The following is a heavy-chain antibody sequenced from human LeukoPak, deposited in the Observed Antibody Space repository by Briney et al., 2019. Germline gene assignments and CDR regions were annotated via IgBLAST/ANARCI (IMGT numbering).Heavy chain of an antibody. V-gene: IGHV3-48*01. CDR2: INSGSSTI. CDR3: ARVLNYYDSSGYYFSY. Sequence: GGSLRLSCAASGFTLSDYSVNWVRQAPGKGLEWVSYINSGSSTIYYVDSVEGRFTISRDNSKNTLYLQMDSLRAEDTAVYYCARVLNYYDSSGYYFSYWGQGTLVTVSS. D-gene: IGHD3-22*01. J-gene: IGHJ4*02. CDR1: GFTLSDYS.